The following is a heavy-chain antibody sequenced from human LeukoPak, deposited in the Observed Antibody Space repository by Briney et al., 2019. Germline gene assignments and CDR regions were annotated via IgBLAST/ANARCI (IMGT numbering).Heavy chain of an antibody. CDR3: ARPARGYNGIFDY. V-gene: IGHV3-21*01. Sequence: GGSLRLSCAASGLTLNTYSMNWVRQAPGKGLEWVSPISSSSSYIYYADSVKGRFTISRDNAKNSLYLQMNSLRADDTAVYYCARPARGYNGIFDYWGQGTLVTVSS. J-gene: IGHJ4*02. CDR2: ISSSSSYI. CDR1: GLTLNTYS. D-gene: IGHD5-24*01.